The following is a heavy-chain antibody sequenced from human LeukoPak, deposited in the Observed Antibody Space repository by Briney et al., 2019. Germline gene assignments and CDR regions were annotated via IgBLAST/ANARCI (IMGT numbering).Heavy chain of an antibody. Sequence: PGRSLRLSCAASRFTFSSYAMHWVRQAPGKGLEWVAVISYDGSNKYYADSVKGRFTISRDNSKNTLYLQMNSLRTEDTAVYYCARVPGYDSSGYFDYWGQGTLVTVSS. J-gene: IGHJ4*02. V-gene: IGHV3-30-3*01. CDR1: RFTFSSYA. D-gene: IGHD3-22*01. CDR3: ARVPGYDSSGYFDY. CDR2: ISYDGSNK.